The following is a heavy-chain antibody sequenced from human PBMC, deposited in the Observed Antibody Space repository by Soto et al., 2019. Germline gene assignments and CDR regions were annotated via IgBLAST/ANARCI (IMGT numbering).Heavy chain of an antibody. D-gene: IGHD2-15*01. CDR3: ARHTPAISISDH. CDR1: GGSISSSSYY. V-gene: IGHV4-39*01. Sequence: QLQLQESGPGLVKPSETLSLTCTVSGGSISSSSYYWGWIRPPPGKGLQWSGSIYYIGSTYYNPPLQSRVTISVDTSKNQFSLKLSSVTAADTAVYYCARHTPAISISDHWGQGTLVTVSS. CDR2: IYYIGST. J-gene: IGHJ4*02.